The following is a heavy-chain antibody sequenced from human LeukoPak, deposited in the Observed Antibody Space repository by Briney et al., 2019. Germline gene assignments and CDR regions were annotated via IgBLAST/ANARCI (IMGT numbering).Heavy chain of an antibody. CDR1: GGPFSGYY. J-gene: IGHJ6*03. Sequence: SETLSLTCAVYGGPFSGYYWSWIRQPPGKGLEWIGEINHSGSTNYNPSLKSRVTISVDTSKNQFSLKLSSVTAADTAVYYCARGSHYYYYYYMDVWGKGTTVTVSS. V-gene: IGHV4-34*01. CDR2: INHSGST. CDR3: ARGSHYYYYYYMDV.